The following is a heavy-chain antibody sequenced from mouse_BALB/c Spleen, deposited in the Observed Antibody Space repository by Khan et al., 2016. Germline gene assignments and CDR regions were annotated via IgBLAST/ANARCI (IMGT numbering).Heavy chain of an antibody. Sequence: QIQLVQSGPELKKPGETVKISCKASGSTFTNYGMNWVKQAPGKGLKWMGWINTYTGEPTYADDFKGRFAFSLETSASHALLQINNIKNEDTATSVCARGGQVNYWGFAYWGQGTLVTVSA. CDR2: INTYTGEP. V-gene: IGHV9-3-1*01. J-gene: IGHJ3*01. CDR1: GSTFTNYG. D-gene: IGHD2-1*01. CDR3: ARGGQVNYWGFAY.